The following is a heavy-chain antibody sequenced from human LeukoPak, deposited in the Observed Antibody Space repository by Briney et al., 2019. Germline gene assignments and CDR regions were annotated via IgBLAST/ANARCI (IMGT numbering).Heavy chain of an antibody. J-gene: IGHJ4*02. D-gene: IGHD3-22*01. V-gene: IGHV4-34*01. CDR2: INHSGST. CDR3: ARRRGRGYYYDSSGYYRTPLDY. Sequence: PSETLSLTCAIYGGSFSGYYWSWIRQPPGKGLEWIGEINHSGSTNYNPSLKSRVTISVDTSKNQFSLKLSSVTAADTAVYYCARRRGRGYYYDSSGYYRTPLDYWGQGTLVTASS. CDR1: GGSFSGYY.